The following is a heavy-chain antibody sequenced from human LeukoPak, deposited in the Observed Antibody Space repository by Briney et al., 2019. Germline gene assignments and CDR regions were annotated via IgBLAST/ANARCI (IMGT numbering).Heavy chain of an antibody. CDR3: AKDSSVVVAATTDAFDY. V-gene: IGHV3-23*01. Sequence: QPGGSLRLSCAASGFTFSSYAMSWARQAPGKGLEWVSAISGSGGSTYYADSVKGRFTISRDNSKNTLYLQMNSLRAEDTAVYYCAKDSSVVVAATTDAFDYWGQGTLVTVSS. J-gene: IGHJ4*02. D-gene: IGHD2-15*01. CDR1: GFTFSSYA. CDR2: ISGSGGST.